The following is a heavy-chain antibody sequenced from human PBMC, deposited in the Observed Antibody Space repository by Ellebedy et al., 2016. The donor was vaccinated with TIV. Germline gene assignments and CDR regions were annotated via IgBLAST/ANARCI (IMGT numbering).Heavy chain of an antibody. Sequence: ASVKVSCKASGYPFTTYSISWVRQAPGQRPEWMAWISPYTGDTVYAQKFQGRVTMTTDTSTSTAYMELRSLRSDDTAVYYCVREEHLGNYAAPPHFWGQGTLVTVSS. D-gene: IGHD4/OR15-4a*01. CDR1: GYPFTTYS. J-gene: IGHJ4*02. CDR2: ISPYTGDT. V-gene: IGHV1-18*01. CDR3: VREEHLGNYAAPPHF.